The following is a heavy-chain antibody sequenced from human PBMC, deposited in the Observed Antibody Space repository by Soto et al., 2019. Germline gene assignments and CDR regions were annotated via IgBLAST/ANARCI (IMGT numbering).Heavy chain of an antibody. CDR1: GFTFNNYW. Sequence: PGGSLRLSCAASGFTFNNYWIHWVRQVPGKELVWVSRINDDGSTTNYADSVKGRSTISRDNSKNTLYLEMNGLRPDDTSVYYCARGMGGRIYYSPCGMVVCGPGPTVTVSS. CDR3: ARGMGGRIYYSPCGMVV. CDR2: INDDGSTT. V-gene: IGHV3-74*01. D-gene: IGHD3-10*01. J-gene: IGHJ6*02.